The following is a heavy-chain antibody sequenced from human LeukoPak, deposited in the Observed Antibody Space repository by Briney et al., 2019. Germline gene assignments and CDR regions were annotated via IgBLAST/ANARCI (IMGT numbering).Heavy chain of an antibody. CDR3: ARDRSIAAAAPYWYFDL. Sequence: SETLSLTCAVYGGSFSGYYWSWIRQPPGKGLEWIGEINHSGSTNYNPSLKSRVTISVDTSKNQFSLKLSSVTAADTAVYYCARDRSIAAAAPYWYFDLWGRGTLVTVSS. J-gene: IGHJ2*01. D-gene: IGHD6-13*01. CDR1: GGSFSGYY. CDR2: INHSGST. V-gene: IGHV4-34*01.